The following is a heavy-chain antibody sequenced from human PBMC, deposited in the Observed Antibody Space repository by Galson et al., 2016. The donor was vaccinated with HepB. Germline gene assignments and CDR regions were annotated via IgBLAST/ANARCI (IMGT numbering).Heavy chain of an antibody. CDR2: INSNSGEA. CDR1: GYTYTDYY. J-gene: IGHJ5*02. V-gene: IGHV1-2*06. CDR3: VRGDVVVVPAENNWFDP. Sequence: SVKVSCKASGYTYTDYYVHWVRQAPGLGLEWMGRINSNSGEANYAQRFQGRFTMTRDTSISTTYMEMSRLKSEDTAIYYCVRGDVVVVPAENNWFDPWGQGTLVTVSS. D-gene: IGHD2-2*01.